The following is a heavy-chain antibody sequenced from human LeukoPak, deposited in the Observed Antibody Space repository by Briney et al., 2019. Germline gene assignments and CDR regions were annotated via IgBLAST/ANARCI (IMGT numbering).Heavy chain of an antibody. D-gene: IGHD6-19*01. CDR2: ISGSGGST. CDR1: GFTFSSYA. J-gene: IGHJ6*02. V-gene: IGHV3-23*01. CDR3: AKDGASSGWYYGMDV. Sequence: GGSLRLSCAASGFTFSSYATSWVRQAPGKGLEWVSAISGSGGSTYYADSVKGRFTISRDNSKNTLYLQMNSLRAEDTAVYYCAKDGASSGWYYGMDVWGQGTTVTVSS.